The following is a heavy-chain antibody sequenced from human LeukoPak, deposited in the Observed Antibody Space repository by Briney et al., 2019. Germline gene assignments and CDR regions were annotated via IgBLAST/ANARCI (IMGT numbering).Heavy chain of an antibody. V-gene: IGHV1-2*02. CDR1: GYTFTGYY. D-gene: IGHD3-16*02. Sequence: DSVKADGKASGYTFTGYYMHWVRQSPGQRLEGRGWVNANSGGTNYAQKFQGRVTMTRDTSISTAYMELSRLRSDDTAVYYCARVREGLRLGELSLDFDYWGQGTLVTVSS. J-gene: IGHJ4*02. CDR3: ARVREGLRLGELSLDFDY. CDR2: VNANSGGT.